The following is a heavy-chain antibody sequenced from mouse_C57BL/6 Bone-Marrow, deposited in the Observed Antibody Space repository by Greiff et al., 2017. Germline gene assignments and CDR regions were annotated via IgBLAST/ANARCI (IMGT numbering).Heavy chain of an antibody. V-gene: IGHV5-17*01. CDR3: ARTLITTVVARAMDY. D-gene: IGHD1-1*01. CDR2: ISSGSSTI. Sequence: EVKLVESGGGLVKPGGSLKLSCAASGFTFSDYGMHWVRQAPEKGLEWVAYISSGSSTIYYADTVKGRFTISRDNAKNTLCLQMTSLRSEDTAMYYCARTLITTVVARAMDYWGQGTSVTVSS. CDR1: GFTFSDYG. J-gene: IGHJ4*01.